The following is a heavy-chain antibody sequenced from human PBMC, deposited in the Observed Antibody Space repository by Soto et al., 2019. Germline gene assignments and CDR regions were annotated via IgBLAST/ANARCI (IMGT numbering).Heavy chain of an antibody. CDR2: ISYDGSKE. V-gene: IGHV3-30*18. CDR3: AKDLRRWSKDYYYYGMDV. Sequence: QVQLVESGGGVVQPGRSLRLSCAASGFTFSSYGMHWVRQAPGKWLEWVAVISYDGSKEFYADSVKGRFTISRDNSKNTLYLQMNSLRAEDTAVYYCAKDLRRWSKDYYYYGMDVWGQGTTVTVSS. CDR1: GFTFSSYG. J-gene: IGHJ6*02. D-gene: IGHD5-18*01.